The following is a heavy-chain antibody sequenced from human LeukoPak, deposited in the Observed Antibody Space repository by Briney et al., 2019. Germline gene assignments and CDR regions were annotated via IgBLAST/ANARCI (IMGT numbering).Heavy chain of an antibody. D-gene: IGHD3-3*01. Sequence: GASVKVSCKASGGTFSSYAISWVRQAPGQGLEWMGGIIPIFGTANYAQKFQGRVTITRDESTSTAYMELSSLRSEDTAVYYCARAGTRFPMDYMDVWGKGTTVTVSS. CDR1: GGTFSSYA. J-gene: IGHJ6*03. CDR3: ARAGTRFPMDYMDV. V-gene: IGHV1-69*05. CDR2: IIPIFGTA.